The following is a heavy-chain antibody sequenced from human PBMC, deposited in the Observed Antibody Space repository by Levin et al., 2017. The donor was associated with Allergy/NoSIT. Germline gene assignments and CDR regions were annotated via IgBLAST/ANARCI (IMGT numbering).Heavy chain of an antibody. J-gene: IGHJ6*03. D-gene: IGHD5-12*01. Sequence: SQTLSLTCSVSGDSISRGFYYWSWIRQPAGEGLEWIGRIYVTGSTTYSPSLKSRVTISLDRSKDQVSLKINSVTAADTAVYYCTRDLEGFSGYNPYCYMDVWGKGTTVTVSS. CDR2: IYVTGST. V-gene: IGHV4-61*02. CDR1: GDSISRGFYY. CDR3: TRDLEGFSGYNPYCYMDV.